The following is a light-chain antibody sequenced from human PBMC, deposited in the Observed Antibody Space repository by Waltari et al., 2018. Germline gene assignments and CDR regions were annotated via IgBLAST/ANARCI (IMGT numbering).Light chain of an antibody. J-gene: IGKJ4*01. CDR1: QGIRSW. Sequence: DIQMTQSPPSVSASVGDRVTITCRASQGIRSWLSWYQQKPGKAPKLLFYAASNLQSGVPSRFSGSDSGTEFTLTISSLQPEDVATYYCQEANSFPLTFGGGTKVEIK. CDR3: QEANSFPLT. V-gene: IGKV1-12*01. CDR2: AAS.